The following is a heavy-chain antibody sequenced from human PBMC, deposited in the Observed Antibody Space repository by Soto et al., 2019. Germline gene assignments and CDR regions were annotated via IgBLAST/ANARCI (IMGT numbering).Heavy chain of an antibody. Sequence: PVGSLRLSCASSVFTFSSYSMNCVRQSPGKGLEWVSSISSSSSYIYYADSVKGRFTISRDNAKNSLYLQMNSLRAEDTAVYYCATLTDKDMVLEYWGQGTLVTVSS. V-gene: IGHV3-21*01. CDR2: ISSSSSYI. D-gene: IGHD5-18*01. CDR3: ATLTDKDMVLEY. J-gene: IGHJ4*02. CDR1: VFTFSSYS.